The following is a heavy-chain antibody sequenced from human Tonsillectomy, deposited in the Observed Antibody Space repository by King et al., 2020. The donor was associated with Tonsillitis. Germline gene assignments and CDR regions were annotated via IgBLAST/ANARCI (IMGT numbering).Heavy chain of an antibody. Sequence: VQLVESGGGLVQPGGSLRLSCAASGFTFTSYWMTWVRQAPGKGLEWVANIKEDGSEKYYVDSVKGRFTISRDNAKNSLYLQMNSLRAEDTAVYYCARDLGGCSTTRCSFWSFDYWGQVTLVTVSS. V-gene: IGHV3-7*01. J-gene: IGHJ4*02. CDR2: IKEDGSEK. D-gene: IGHD2-2*01. CDR3: ARDLGGCSTTRCSFWSFDY. CDR1: GFTFTSYW.